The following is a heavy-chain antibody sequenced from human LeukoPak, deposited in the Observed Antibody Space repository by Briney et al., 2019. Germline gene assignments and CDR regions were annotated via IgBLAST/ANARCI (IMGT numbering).Heavy chain of an antibody. V-gene: IGHV4-34*01. Sequence: QPSETLSLTCAVYGGSFSGYYWSWIRQPPGKGLEWIGEINHSGSTNYNPSLKSRVTISVDTSKNQFSLKLSSVTAADTAVYYCARLRVVVVPAAIDYYGMDVWGQGTTVTVSS. J-gene: IGHJ6*02. CDR3: ARLRVVVVPAAIDYYGMDV. D-gene: IGHD2-2*01. CDR1: GGSFSGYY. CDR2: INHSGST.